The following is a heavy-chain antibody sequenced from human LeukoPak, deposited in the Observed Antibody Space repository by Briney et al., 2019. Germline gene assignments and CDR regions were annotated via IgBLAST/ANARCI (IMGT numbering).Heavy chain of an antibody. Sequence: GKSLRLSCGASGFTFSRFGIHWVRQAPGKGQEWVSVISYDGRNKHYADSVKGRFTISRDNSKNTLFLQMNSLRAEDTAVYYCARGLPGGFVGFSSSWYPLDYWGQGALVTVSS. CDR3: ARGLPGGFVGFSSSWYPLDY. CDR1: GFTFSRFG. CDR2: ISYDGRNK. V-gene: IGHV3-30*04. J-gene: IGHJ4*02. D-gene: IGHD6-13*01.